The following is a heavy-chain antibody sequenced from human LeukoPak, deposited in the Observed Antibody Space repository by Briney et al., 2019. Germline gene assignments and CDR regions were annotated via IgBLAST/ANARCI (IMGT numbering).Heavy chain of an antibody. J-gene: IGHJ4*02. CDR3: ARRNYGDYAFDY. D-gene: IGHD4-17*01. CDR1: GYSFTTYW. CDR2: IYPGDSDT. V-gene: IGHV5-51*03. Sequence: PGESLKISCKGSGYSFTTYWIGWVRQMPGKGLEWMGIIYPGDSDTRYSPSFQGQVTISADKSVTTAYLQWSSLKASDTAMYYCARRNYGDYAFDYWGQGTLLTVSS.